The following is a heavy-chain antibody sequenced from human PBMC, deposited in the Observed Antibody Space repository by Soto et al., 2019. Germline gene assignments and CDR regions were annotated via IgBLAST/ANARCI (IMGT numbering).Heavy chain of an antibody. CDR2: INHSGST. D-gene: IGHD3-10*02. Sequence: TSETLSLTCAVYGGSFSGYYWSWIRQPPGKGLEWIGEINHSGSTNYNPSLKSRVTISVDTSKNQFSLKLSSVTASDTAMYYCAIPYVGPNGFDAFDIWGQGTMVTVSS. J-gene: IGHJ3*02. CDR3: AIPYVGPNGFDAFDI. V-gene: IGHV4-34*01. CDR1: GGSFSGYY.